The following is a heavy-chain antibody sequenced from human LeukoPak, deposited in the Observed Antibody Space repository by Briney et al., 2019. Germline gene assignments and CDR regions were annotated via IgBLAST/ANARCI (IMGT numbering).Heavy chain of an antibody. D-gene: IGHD3-3*01. CDR1: GYTFTSYD. V-gene: IGHV1-8*01. J-gene: IGHJ4*02. Sequence: ASVKVSCKASGYTFTSYDINWVRQATGQGLEWMGWMNPNSGNAGYAQKFQGRVTMTRNTSISTAYMELSSLRSEDTAVYYCARVARRITIFGVVIIEGFDYWGQGALVTVSS. CDR2: MNPNSGNA. CDR3: ARVARRITIFGVVIIEGFDY.